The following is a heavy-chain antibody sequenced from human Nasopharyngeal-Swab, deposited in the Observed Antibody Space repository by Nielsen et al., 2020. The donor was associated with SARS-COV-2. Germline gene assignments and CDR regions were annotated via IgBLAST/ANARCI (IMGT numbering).Heavy chain of an antibody. CDR2: IHDSGTS. J-gene: IGHJ4*02. CDR3: AGGGYDYSFDW. V-gene: IGHV4-59*13. Sequence: PGKGLEWIGFIHDSGTSYYNPPLKSRVTMAVDTSKNQISLKLGSVTAADTAVFYCAGGGYDYSFDWWGQGTLVTVSS. D-gene: IGHD5-12*01.